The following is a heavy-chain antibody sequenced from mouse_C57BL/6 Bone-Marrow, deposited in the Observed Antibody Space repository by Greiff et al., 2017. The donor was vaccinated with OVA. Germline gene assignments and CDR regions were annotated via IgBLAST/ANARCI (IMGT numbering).Heavy chain of an antibody. Sequence: QVHVKQPGAELVKPGASVKLSCKASGYTFTSYWMHWVKQRPGQGLEWIGMIHPNSGSTNYNEKFKSKATLTVDKSSSTAYMQLSSLTSEDSAVYYCARDLPPWYFDVWGTGTTVTVSS. V-gene: IGHV1-64*01. J-gene: IGHJ1*03. CDR1: GYTFTSYW. CDR3: ARDLPPWYFDV. D-gene: IGHD2-1*01. CDR2: IHPNSGST.